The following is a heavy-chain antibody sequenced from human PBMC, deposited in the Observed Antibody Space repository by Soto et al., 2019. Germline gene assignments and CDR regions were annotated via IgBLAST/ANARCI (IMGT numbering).Heavy chain of an antibody. CDR1: GGSISSGGYY. V-gene: IGHV4-31*03. D-gene: IGHD5-12*01. J-gene: IGHJ3*02. CDR2: IYYSGST. CDR3: ARFAKSGCGRAYDI. Sequence: SETLSLTCTVSGGSISSGGYYWSWIRQHPGKGLEWIGYIYYSGSTYYNPSLKSRVTISVDTSKNQFSLKLSSVTAADTAVYYWARFAKSGCGRAYDIWGQGTMVTV.